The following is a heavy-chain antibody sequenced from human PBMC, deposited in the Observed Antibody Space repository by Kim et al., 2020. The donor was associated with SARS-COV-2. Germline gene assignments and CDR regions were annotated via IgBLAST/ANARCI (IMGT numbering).Heavy chain of an antibody. CDR3: ARDQSDLYYDILTGYQLGYFDY. CDR2: INAGNGNT. J-gene: IGHJ4*02. V-gene: IGHV1-3*01. D-gene: IGHD3-9*01. Sequence: ASVKVSCKASGYTFTSYAMHWVRQAPGQRLEWMGWINAGNGNTKYSQKFQGRVTITRDTSASTAYMELSSLRSEDTTVYYCARDQSDLYYDILTGYQLGYFDYWGQGTLVTVSS. CDR1: GYTFTSYA.